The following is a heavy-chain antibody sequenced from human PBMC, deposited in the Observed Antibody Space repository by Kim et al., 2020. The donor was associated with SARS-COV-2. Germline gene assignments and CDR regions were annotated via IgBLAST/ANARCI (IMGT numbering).Heavy chain of an antibody. Sequence: GGSLRLSCAASGFTFSSYGMHWVRQAPGKGLEWVAVISYDGSNKYYADSVKGRFTISRDNSKNTLYLQMNSLRAEDTAVYYCAKGLPFDGDLDYWGQGTLVTVSS. CDR3: AKGLPFDGDLDY. CDR2: ISYDGSNK. D-gene: IGHD3-16*01. CDR1: GFTFSSYG. V-gene: IGHV3-30*18. J-gene: IGHJ4*02.